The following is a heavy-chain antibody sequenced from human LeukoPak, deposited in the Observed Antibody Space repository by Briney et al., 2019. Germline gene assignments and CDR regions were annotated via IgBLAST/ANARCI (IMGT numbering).Heavy chain of an antibody. CDR1: GFTFSSYW. CDR3: ARDLYSSRWYEGAFDI. J-gene: IGHJ3*02. Sequence: PGGSLRLSCAASGFTFSSYWMSWVRQAPGKGLEWVANIKQDGSEKYYVDSVKGRFTISRDNAKNSLYLQMNSLRAEDTAVYYCARDLYSSRWYEGAFDIWGQGTVVTVSS. V-gene: IGHV3-7*01. CDR2: IKQDGSEK. D-gene: IGHD6-13*01.